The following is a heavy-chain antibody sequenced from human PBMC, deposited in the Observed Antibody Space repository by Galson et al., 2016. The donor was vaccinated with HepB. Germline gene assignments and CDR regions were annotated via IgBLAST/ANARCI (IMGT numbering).Heavy chain of an antibody. V-gene: IGHV3-53*01. J-gene: IGHJ3*01. CDR2: LFSSGAS. Sequence: SLKLSCAASGFTVSGTYMSWARQAPGKGLQWVSSLFSSGASFYTESLRGRFTVSRDTSTNTLYLQMNSLRADDSAVCYCEAYSDPFDVWGQGTVVTV. CDR1: GFTVSGTY. D-gene: IGHD3-16*01. CDR3: EAYSDPFDV.